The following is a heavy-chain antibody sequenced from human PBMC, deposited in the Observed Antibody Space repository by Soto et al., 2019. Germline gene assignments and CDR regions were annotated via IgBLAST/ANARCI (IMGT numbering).Heavy chain of an antibody. CDR3: ARDPKTSGGQHWAFNYFDS. J-gene: IGHJ4*02. D-gene: IGHD7-27*01. CDR2: SRNKDHSYST. V-gene: IGHV3-72*01. Sequence: GGSLRLSCAASGFTLSDHYMDWVRQAPGKGLEWVARSRNKDHSYSTEYAASVKGRFTISRDDSQSTLYLQVDSLRPEDAAVYYCARDPKTSGGQHWAFNYFDSWGQGTLVTVSS. CDR1: GFTLSDHY.